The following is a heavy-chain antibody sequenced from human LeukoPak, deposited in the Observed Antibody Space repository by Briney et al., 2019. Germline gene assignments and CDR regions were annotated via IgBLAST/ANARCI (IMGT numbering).Heavy chain of an antibody. Sequence: SVKVSCKAAGGTFSNYAFSWVRQAPGQGLEWMGRIIPMVGLSNNAQRFQGRVAITADKSTSTVYMEVRNLRSEDTAVYYCARLSQQTFDIWGQGTLVTVSS. CDR3: ARLSQQTFDI. J-gene: IGHJ3*02. CDR1: GGTFSNYA. CDR2: IIPMVGLS. V-gene: IGHV1-69*04.